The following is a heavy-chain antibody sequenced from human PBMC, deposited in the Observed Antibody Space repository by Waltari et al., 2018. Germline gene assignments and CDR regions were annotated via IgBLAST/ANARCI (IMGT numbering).Heavy chain of an antibody. V-gene: IGHV5-51*01. CDR1: GYSFTSYW. CDR3: ARHSSSSFDGFRPDY. D-gene: IGHD6-6*01. Sequence: EVQLVQSGAEVKKPGESLKISCKGSGYSFTSYWIGWVRQMPGKGLVWMGISYPGYADTRYRPSCQGKVTISADKSISTAYLQWSSLKSSDTAMYYCARHSSSSFDGFRPDYWGQGTLVTVSS. CDR2: SYPGYADT. J-gene: IGHJ4*02.